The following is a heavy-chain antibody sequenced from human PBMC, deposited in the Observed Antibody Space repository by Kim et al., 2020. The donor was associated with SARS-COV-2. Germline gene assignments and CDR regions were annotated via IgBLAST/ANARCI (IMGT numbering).Heavy chain of an antibody. CDR1: GGSISSSSYY. Sequence: SETLSLTCTVSGGSISSSSYYWGWIRQPPGKGLEWIGSIYYSGSTYYNPSLKSRVTISVDTSKNQFSLKLSSVTAADTAVYYCARQTRFGVVIGTRFDPWGQGTLVTVSS. V-gene: IGHV4-39*01. J-gene: IGHJ5*02. CDR3: ARQTRFGVVIGTRFDP. D-gene: IGHD3-3*01. CDR2: IYYSGST.